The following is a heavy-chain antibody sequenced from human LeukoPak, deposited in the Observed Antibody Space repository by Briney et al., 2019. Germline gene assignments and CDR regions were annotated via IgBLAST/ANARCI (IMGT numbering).Heavy chain of an antibody. CDR1: GFTFSSYW. CDR2: ISSSSSTI. D-gene: IGHD1-26*01. CDR3: ARDQRGWGVGATPYYFDY. J-gene: IGHJ4*02. V-gene: IGHV3-48*04. Sequence: GGSLRLSCAASGFTFSSYWMHWVRQAPGKGLVWVSYISSSSSTIYYADSVKGRFTISRDNAKNSLYLQMNSLRAEDTAVYYCARDQRGWGVGATPYYFDYWGQGTLVTVSS.